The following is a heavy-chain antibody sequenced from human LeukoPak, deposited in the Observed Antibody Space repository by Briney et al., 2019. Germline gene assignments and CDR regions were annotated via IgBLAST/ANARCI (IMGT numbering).Heavy chain of an antibody. J-gene: IGHJ4*02. D-gene: IGHD5-24*01. CDR1: GYTFTSYD. CDR3: ARDRGDGYNYEGLDF. V-gene: IGHV1-8*03. CDR2: MNPNSGNT. Sequence: ASVKVSCKASGYTFTSYDINWVRQATGQGLEWMGWMNPNSGNTGYAQKFQGRVTITRNTSISTAYMDLSSLKSEDTAVYYCARDRGDGYNYEGLDFWGQGTLVTVSS.